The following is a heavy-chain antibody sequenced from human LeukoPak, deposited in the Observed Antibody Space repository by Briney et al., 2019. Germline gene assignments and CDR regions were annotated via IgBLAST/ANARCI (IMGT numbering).Heavy chain of an antibody. J-gene: IGHJ5*02. D-gene: IGHD4-23*01. Sequence: GGSLRLSCAASGFTVSSNYMSWVRQAPGKGLEWVSLIYSGGSTYYADSVKGRFTISRDNSKNTLYLQMNSLRAEDTAVYYCAKVSQLRFDPWGQGTLVTVSS. CDR1: GFTVSSNY. V-gene: IGHV3-53*01. CDR2: IYSGGST. CDR3: AKVSQLRFDP.